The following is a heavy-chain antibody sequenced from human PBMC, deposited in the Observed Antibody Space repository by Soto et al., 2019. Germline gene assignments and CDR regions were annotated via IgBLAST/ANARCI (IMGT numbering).Heavy chain of an antibody. V-gene: IGHV3-23*01. D-gene: IGHD6-19*01. CDR3: ARRSSRWYFDF. CDR2: ISGSGDST. J-gene: IGHJ4*02. Sequence: EVQLLESGGGLVQPGGSLRLSCAASGFTFSGYAMNWVRQAPGKGLEWVSVISGSGDSTYYADSVKGRFTISRDNSTHTLYLQMICLRVEYTLVYYWARRSSRWYFDFWGQGTLVTVSS. CDR1: GFTFSGYA.